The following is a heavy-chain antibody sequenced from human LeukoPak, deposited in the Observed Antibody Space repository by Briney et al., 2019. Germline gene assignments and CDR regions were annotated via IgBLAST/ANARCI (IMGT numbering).Heavy chain of an antibody. CDR2: TYGDNAA. J-gene: IGHJ4*01. V-gene: IGHV3-66*02. D-gene: IGHD6-13*01. Sequence: GGSLRLSCAASAINVTTNYMTWIRQAPGKGLEWVSLTYGDNAAYYAESVRGRFIISRDSLKNTLFLQMNSLRAEDTAVYYCVSSTGQQFIPYDYWGHGAHVTVSS. CDR3: VSSTGQQFIPYDY. CDR1: AINVTTNY.